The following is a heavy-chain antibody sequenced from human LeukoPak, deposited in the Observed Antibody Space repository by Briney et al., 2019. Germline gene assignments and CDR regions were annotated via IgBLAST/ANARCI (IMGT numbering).Heavy chain of an antibody. CDR3: ARLGSYWGAFDY. J-gene: IGHJ4*02. D-gene: IGHD3-10*01. CDR1: GGSISSYY. V-gene: IGHV4-59*01. CDR2: IYYSGST. Sequence: PSETLSLTCTVSGGSISSYYWSWIRQPPGKGLEWIGYIYYSGSTNYNPSLKSRVTISVDTSKNQFSLKLRPVTAADTAVYYCARLGSYWGAFDYWGQGTLVTVSS.